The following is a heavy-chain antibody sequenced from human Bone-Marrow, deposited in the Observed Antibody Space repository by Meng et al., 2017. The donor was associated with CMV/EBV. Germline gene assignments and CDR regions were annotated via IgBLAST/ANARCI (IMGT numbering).Heavy chain of an antibody. D-gene: IGHD2-15*01. Sequence: SETLSLTCAVYGGSFSGYYWSWIRQPPGKGLEWIGEINHSGSTNYNPSLKSRVTISVDMSKNQFSLKLSSVTAADTAVYYCARRLAAIRYRGQGTLVTVSS. CDR1: GGSFSGYY. CDR3: ARRLAAIRY. J-gene: IGHJ4*02. V-gene: IGHV4-34*01. CDR2: INHSGST.